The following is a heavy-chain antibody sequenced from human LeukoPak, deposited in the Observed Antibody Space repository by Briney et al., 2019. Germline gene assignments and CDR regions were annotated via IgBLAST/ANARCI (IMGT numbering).Heavy chain of an antibody. CDR1: GGSISSSSYY. J-gene: IGHJ4*02. Sequence: SETLSLTCTVSGGSISSSSYYWGWIRQPPGKGLEWIGSIYYSGSTYYNPSLKSRITITVDTTKNQFSLKLSSVTAADTAVYYCAEAVAGPYYFDYWGQGTLVTVSS. CDR3: AEAVAGPYYFDY. D-gene: IGHD6-19*01. CDR2: IYYSGST. V-gene: IGHV4-39*07.